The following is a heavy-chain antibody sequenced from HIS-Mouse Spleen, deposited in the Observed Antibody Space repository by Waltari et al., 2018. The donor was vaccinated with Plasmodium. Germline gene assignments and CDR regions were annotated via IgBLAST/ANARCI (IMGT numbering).Heavy chain of an antibody. CDR1: GFTFSSYG. Sequence: QVQLVESGGGVVQPGRSLRLSCAASGFTFSSYGMHWVRQAPGKGLEWVAVISYDGSKKYYADSVKGRFTMSRDNSKNTLYLQMNSLRAEDTAVYYCAKAQGVINFDYWGQGTLVTVSS. CDR2: ISYDGSKK. CDR3: AKAQGVINFDY. D-gene: IGHD3-16*01. V-gene: IGHV3-30*18. J-gene: IGHJ4*02.